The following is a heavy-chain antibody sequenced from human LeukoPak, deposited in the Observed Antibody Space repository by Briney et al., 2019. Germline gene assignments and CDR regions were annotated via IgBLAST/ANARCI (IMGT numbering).Heavy chain of an antibody. Sequence: PSETLSLTCTVSGVSMSGYYWTWMRQPPGKGLEWIAYIHYSGSTNYNPSLKSRVTISVDTSKNQFSLRLNSVTAADTAVYYCARLRGNYFPDYWGQGTLVTVSS. CDR2: IHYSGST. CDR1: GVSMSGYY. CDR3: ARLRGNYFPDY. D-gene: IGHD4-11*01. J-gene: IGHJ4*02. V-gene: IGHV4-59*01.